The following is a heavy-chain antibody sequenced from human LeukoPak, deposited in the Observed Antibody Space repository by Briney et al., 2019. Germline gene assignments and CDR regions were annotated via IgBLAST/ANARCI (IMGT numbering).Heavy chain of an antibody. CDR2: ISAYNGNT. V-gene: IGHV1-18*01. CDR1: GYTFTSYG. D-gene: IGHD3-10*01. CDR3: ASRVSDYGSGSFESDAFDI. J-gene: IGHJ3*02. Sequence: ASVKVSCKASGYTFTSYGTSWVRQAPGQGLEWMGWISAYNGNTNYAQKLQGRVTMTTDTSTSTAYMELRSLRSDDTAVYYCASRVSDYGSGSFESDAFDIWGQGTMVTVSS.